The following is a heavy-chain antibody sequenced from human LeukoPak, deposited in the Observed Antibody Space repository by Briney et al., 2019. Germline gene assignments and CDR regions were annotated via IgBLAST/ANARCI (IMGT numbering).Heavy chain of an antibody. D-gene: IGHD1-14*01. CDR1: GYSISSGYY. CDR3: AREEFGIDMDV. Sequence: SETLSLTCTVSGYSISSGYYWGWIRQPPGKGLEWIGSIYYSGRPYYNPSLKSRVTISVDTSKNQFSLKPSSVTAADTAVYYCAREEFGIDMDVWGQGTTVTVSS. V-gene: IGHV4-38-2*02. J-gene: IGHJ6*02. CDR2: IYYSGRP.